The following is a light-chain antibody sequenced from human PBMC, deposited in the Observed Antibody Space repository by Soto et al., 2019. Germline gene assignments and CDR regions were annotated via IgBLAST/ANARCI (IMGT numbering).Light chain of an antibody. CDR2: EGS. CDR3: CSYAGSSTSVV. CDR1: SSDVGSYNL. J-gene: IGLJ2*01. Sequence: QSALTQPASVSGSPGQSITISCTGTSSDVGSYNLVSWYQQHPGKAPKLMIYEGSKRPSGVSNRFSGSKSGNTASLTISGLQEDDDADYYCCSYAGSSTSVVFGGGTKLTVL. V-gene: IGLV2-23*01.